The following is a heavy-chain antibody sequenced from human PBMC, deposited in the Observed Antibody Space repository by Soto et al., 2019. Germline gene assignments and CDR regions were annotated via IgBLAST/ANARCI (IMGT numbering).Heavy chain of an antibody. J-gene: IGHJ4*02. Sequence: GGSLRHSCALSGLICTSNTMKWVRQAPGKGLEWFSSITASSSYRYYSGSVKGRFTMSSENSKNSLFLQMNSLRAEDTAVYYCVRGEVPADWGQGTLVTVSS. V-gene: IGHV3-21*01. CDR3: VRGEVPAD. CDR2: ITASSSYR. D-gene: IGHD1-26*01. CDR1: GLICTSNT.